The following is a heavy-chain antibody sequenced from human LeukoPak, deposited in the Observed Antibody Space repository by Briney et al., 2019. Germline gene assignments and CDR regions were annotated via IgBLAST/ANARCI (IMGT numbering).Heavy chain of an antibody. Sequence: SETLSLICTVPGDSITPFYWSWIRQSPGKGLEWIGYISDSGSTKYNPSLESRATISLDTSKSQFSLKLTSVTAADTAIYYCATPPHNHSWYKLIYWGQGTLVTVSS. CDR2: ISDSGST. D-gene: IGHD6-13*01. J-gene: IGHJ4*02. CDR3: ATPPHNHSWYKLIY. CDR1: GDSITPFY. V-gene: IGHV4-59*01.